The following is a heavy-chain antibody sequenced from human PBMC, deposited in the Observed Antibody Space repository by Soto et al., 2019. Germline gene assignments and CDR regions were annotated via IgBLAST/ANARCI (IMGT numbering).Heavy chain of an antibody. CDR2: IIPIFGTA. CDR1: GCTFSSYA. V-gene: IGHV1-69*13. J-gene: IGHJ4*02. D-gene: IGHD2-2*03. Sequence: AAVKVSCKASGCTFSSYAISWVRQAPGQGLEWMGGIIPIFGTANYAQKFQGRVTITADESTSTAYMELSSLRSEDTAVYYCAIGYCSSTSCSRGWLRYFDYWGQGTLVTVSS. CDR3: AIGYCSSTSCSRGWLRYFDY.